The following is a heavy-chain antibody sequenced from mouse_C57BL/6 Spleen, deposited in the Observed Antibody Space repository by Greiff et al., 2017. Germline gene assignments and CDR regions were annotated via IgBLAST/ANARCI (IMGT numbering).Heavy chain of an antibody. CDR3: ARSEAYYRNFFEY. CDR2: LDPSDSYT. CDR1: GYTFTSYW. Sequence: QVQLQQPGAELVMPGASVKLSCKASGYTFTSYWMHWVKQRPGQGLEWIGELDPSDSYTNYNQKFKGKSTLTVDKSTSTAYMQLSSLTSEDSAVYYGARSEAYYRNFFEYWGQGTTLAVSS. V-gene: IGHV1-69*01. J-gene: IGHJ2*01. D-gene: IGHD2-14*01.